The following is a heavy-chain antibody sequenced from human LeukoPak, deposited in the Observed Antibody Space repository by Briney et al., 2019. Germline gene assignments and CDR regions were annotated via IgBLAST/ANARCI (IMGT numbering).Heavy chain of an antibody. V-gene: IGHV3-11*01. CDR3: ARTQLEGGGNYYYYGMDV. J-gene: IGHJ6*02. CDR1: GFTFSDYY. CDR2: ISSSGSTI. Sequence: GGSLRLSCAASGFTFSDYYMSWIRQAPGKGLEWVSYISSSGSTIYYADSVKGRFTISRDDAENSLYLQMNSLRAEDTAVYYCARTQLEGGGNYYYYGMDVWGQGTTVTVSS. D-gene: IGHD2-2*01.